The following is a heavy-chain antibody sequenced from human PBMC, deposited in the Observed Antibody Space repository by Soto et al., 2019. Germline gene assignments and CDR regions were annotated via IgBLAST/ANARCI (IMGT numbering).Heavy chain of an antibody. J-gene: IGHJ4*02. D-gene: IGHD5-12*01. CDR3: ARAFPPSGYDVDY. CDR2: IIPILGIA. Sequence: SVKVSCKASGGTFSSYTISWVRQAPGQGLEWMGRIIPILGIANYAQKFQGRVTITADKSTSTAYMELSSLRSEDTAVYYCARAFPPSGYDVDYWGQGTLVTVSS. CDR1: GGTFSSYT. V-gene: IGHV1-69*02.